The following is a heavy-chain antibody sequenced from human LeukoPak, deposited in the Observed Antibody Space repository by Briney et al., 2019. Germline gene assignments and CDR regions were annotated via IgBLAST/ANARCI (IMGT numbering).Heavy chain of an antibody. CDR2: LGDSVSGYGGST. J-gene: IGHJ4*02. V-gene: IGHV3-23*01. Sequence: GGSLRLSCAASGFTFSRYAMSWLRQAPGKGLEWVSALGDSVSGYGGSTYYADSVKGRFTISRDNSKNTLYLQMNSLRAEDTAVYYCAKDQTFRSGGHYTYFDYWGQGALVTVSS. CDR1: GFTFSRYA. CDR3: AKDQTFRSGGHYTYFDY. D-gene: IGHD2-21*02.